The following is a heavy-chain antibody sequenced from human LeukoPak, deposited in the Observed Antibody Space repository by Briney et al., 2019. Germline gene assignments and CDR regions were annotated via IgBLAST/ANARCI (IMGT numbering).Heavy chain of an antibody. Sequence: GGSLRLSCAASGFTFSSYAMSWVRQAPGKGLEWVSAISGSGGSTYYADSVKGRFTISRDNSKNTLCLQMNSLRAEDTAVYYCAKDTRPYSSGWPTHFDYWGQGTLVTVSS. CDR1: GFTFSSYA. CDR3: AKDTRPYSSGWPTHFDY. CDR2: ISGSGGST. V-gene: IGHV3-23*01. D-gene: IGHD6-19*01. J-gene: IGHJ4*02.